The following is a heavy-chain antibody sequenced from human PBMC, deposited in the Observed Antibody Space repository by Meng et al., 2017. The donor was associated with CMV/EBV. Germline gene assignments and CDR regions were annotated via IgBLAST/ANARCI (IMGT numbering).Heavy chain of an antibody. V-gene: IGHV4-4*07. D-gene: IGHD3-22*01. Sequence: QVQLQESGPGLVKPSETLSLTCTVSGGSISSYYWSWIRQPAGKGLEWIGRIYTSGSTNYNPSLKSRVTMSVDTSKNQFSLKLSSVTAADTAVYYCVRGGLYYYDSSGHFDYWGQGTLVTVSS. CDR3: VRGGLYYYDSSGHFDY. J-gene: IGHJ4*02. CDR1: GGSISSYY. CDR2: IYTSGST.